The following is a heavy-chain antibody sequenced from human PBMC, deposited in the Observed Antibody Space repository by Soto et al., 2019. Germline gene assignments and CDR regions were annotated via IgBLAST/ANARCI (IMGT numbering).Heavy chain of an antibody. CDR3: AKDGRYFDWLAPYFDD. V-gene: IGHV3-23*01. CDR2: ISGSGGST. Sequence: SLRLSCAASGFTFSSYAMSWVRQAPGKGLEWVSAISGSGGSTYYADSVKGRFTISRDNSKNTLYLQMNSLRAEDTAVYYCAKDGRYFDWLAPYFDDPGQGTRVTVSS. CDR1: GFTFSSYA. D-gene: IGHD3-9*01. J-gene: IGHJ4*02.